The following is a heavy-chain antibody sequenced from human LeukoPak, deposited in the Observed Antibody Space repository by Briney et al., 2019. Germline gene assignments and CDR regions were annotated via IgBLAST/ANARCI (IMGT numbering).Heavy chain of an antibody. CDR3: ASYPRGRGYSWGVAKLGDYYYYMDV. CDR2: ISGSGGST. J-gene: IGHJ6*03. D-gene: IGHD5-12*01. CDR1: GFTFSSYA. V-gene: IGHV3-23*01. Sequence: GGSLRRSCAASGFTFSSYAMSWVRQAPGKGLEWVSAISGSGGSTYYADSVKGRFTISRDNSKNTLYLQMNSLRAEDTAVYYCASYPRGRGYSWGVAKLGDYYYYMDVWGKGTTVTISS.